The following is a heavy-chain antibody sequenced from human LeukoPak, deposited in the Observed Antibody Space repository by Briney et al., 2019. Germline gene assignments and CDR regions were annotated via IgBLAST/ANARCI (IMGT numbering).Heavy chain of an antibody. V-gene: IGHV3-20*04. CDR2: INWSGGST. J-gene: IGHJ3*02. CDR1: GFTFDDYG. Sequence: GGSLRLSCAASGFTFDDYGMSWVRQAPGKGLEWVSGINWSGGSTGYADSVKGRFTISRDSAKNSLYLQMNSLRAEDTAFYYCARGRDGSGYYYVAHAFDIWGQGTMVTVSS. CDR3: ARGRDGSGYYYVAHAFDI. D-gene: IGHD3-22*01.